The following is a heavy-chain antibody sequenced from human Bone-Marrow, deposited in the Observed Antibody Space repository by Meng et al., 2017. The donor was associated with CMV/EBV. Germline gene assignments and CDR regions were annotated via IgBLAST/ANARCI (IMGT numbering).Heavy chain of an antibody. V-gene: IGHV4-59*01. CDR3: ARARGSSWYFDL. J-gene: IGHJ2*01. D-gene: IGHD2-15*01. CDR2: IYYSGST. CDR1: GGSISSYY. Sequence: SETLSLTCTVSGGSISSYYWSWIRQPPGKGLEWIGYIYYSGSTNYNPSLKSRVTISVDTSNNQFSLKLSSVTAADTAVYYCARARGSSWYFDLWGQGTLVTVSS.